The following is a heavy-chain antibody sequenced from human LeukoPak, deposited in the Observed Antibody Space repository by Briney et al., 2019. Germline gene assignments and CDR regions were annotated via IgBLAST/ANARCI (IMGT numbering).Heavy chain of an antibody. V-gene: IGHV3-23*01. CDR2: ISSSGGST. Sequence: GGSLRLSCAASGFTFSSYAMSWVRQAPGKGLEWVSTISSSGGSTYYADSVKGRFTISRDNFKNTLYLQMNRLRDEDTAVYYCAKDVLSGYYDSGFGFWGQGTLVTVSS. J-gene: IGHJ4*02. CDR1: GFTFSSYA. D-gene: IGHD3-22*01. CDR3: AKDVLSGYYDSGFGF.